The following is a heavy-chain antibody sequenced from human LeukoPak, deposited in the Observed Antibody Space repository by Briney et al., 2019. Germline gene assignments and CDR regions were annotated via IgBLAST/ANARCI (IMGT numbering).Heavy chain of an antibody. V-gene: IGHV1-69*05. J-gene: IGHJ6*03. CDR3: ARTLLRFLEGSYYYYMDV. Sequence: SVKVSCKASGGTFSSYAISWVRQAPGQGLEWRGGIIPIFGTANYAQKFQGRVTITTDESTSTAYMDLSSLRSEDTAVYYCARTLLRFLEGSYYYYMDVWGKGTTVTVSS. D-gene: IGHD3-3*01. CDR2: IIPIFGTA. CDR1: GGTFSSYA.